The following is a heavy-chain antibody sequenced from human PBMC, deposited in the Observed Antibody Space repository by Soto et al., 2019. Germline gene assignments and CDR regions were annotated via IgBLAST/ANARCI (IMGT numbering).Heavy chain of an antibody. CDR3: ARGYCSSTSCPDWFDP. CDR1: GYSFTSYW. J-gene: IGHJ5*02. CDR2: IYPGDSDT. D-gene: IGHD2-2*01. Sequence: PGESLKISCKGSGYSFTSYWIGCVRQMPGKGLEWMGIIYPGDSDTRYSPSFQGQVTISADKSISTAYLQWSSLKASDTAMYYCARGYCSSTSCPDWFDPWGQGTLVTVSS. V-gene: IGHV5-51*01.